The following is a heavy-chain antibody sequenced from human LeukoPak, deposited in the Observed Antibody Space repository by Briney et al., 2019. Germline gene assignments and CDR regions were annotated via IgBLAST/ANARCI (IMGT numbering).Heavy chain of an antibody. V-gene: IGHV3-74*01. CDR2: INTDGSNT. D-gene: IGHD1-26*01. Sequence: GGSLRLSCAASGFTFSRYWMHWVRQAPGKGLVWVSRINTDGSNTTYADSVKGRFSISSDNAKNTLYLQMNSLGAEDTAVYYYARSGGTYSFDRWGQGTMVTVSS. CDR3: ARSGGTYSFDR. J-gene: IGHJ3*02. CDR1: GFTFSRYW.